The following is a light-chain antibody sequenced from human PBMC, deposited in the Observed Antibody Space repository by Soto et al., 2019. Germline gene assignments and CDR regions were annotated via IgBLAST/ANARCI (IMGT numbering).Light chain of an antibody. J-gene: IGLJ1*01. CDR2: EVN. V-gene: IGLV2-8*01. CDR3: SSYAGSSNV. CDR1: SSDVGGYNY. Sequence: QAAVTQPPSASGSPGQSVAISCTGTSSDVGGYNYVSWYQQHPGKAPKLMIYEVNKRPSGVPDRFSGSKSGNTASLTVPGLQAEDEADYYCSSYAGSSNVFGTGTKVTVL.